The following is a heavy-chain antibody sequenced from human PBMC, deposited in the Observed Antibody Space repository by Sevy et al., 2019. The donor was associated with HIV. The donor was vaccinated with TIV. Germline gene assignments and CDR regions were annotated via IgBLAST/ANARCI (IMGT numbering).Heavy chain of an antibody. J-gene: IGHJ4*02. CDR1: GYTFTNYY. CDR2: INPSGGST. D-gene: IGHD3-22*01. Sequence: ASVKVSCKASGYTFTNYYIHWVRQAPGEGLEWTGVINPSGGSTSNAQKFQGRVAMTRDTSTSTVYMELSSLRSEDTAVYYCARVYYYDYSGPGYWGQGTLVTVSS. CDR3: ARVYYYDYSGPGY. V-gene: IGHV1-46*01.